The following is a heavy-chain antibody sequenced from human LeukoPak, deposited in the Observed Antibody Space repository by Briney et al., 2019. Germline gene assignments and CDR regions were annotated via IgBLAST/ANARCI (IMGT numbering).Heavy chain of an antibody. CDR1: GGSISGYY. CDR2: MYETGHT. D-gene: IGHD2-21*01. Sequence: ETLSLTCSVSGGSISGYYWSWIRQPPGQGLEWIGYMYETGHTMYNSSLKSRVTMSVDTSKNQFSLKLSSVTAADTAVYYCARENVMMTNWFDPWGQGTLVTVSS. J-gene: IGHJ5*02. CDR3: ARENVMMTNWFDP. V-gene: IGHV4-59*12.